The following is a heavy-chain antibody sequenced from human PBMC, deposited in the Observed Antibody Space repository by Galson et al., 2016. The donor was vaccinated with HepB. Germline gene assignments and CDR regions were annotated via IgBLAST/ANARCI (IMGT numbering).Heavy chain of an antibody. V-gene: IGHV3-30-3*01. J-gene: IGHJ3*01. Sequence: SLRLSCATSGITFSRLVMHWVRQAPGKGLEWVAVIGHDGTGKIYADAVGGRFTISKDDSRSTLYLEMDSLAPEDTAVYFCATAGRTSGRSDTFEFWGPGALVSDSS. CDR2: IGHDGTGK. D-gene: IGHD6-19*01. CDR3: ATAGRTSGRSDTFEF. CDR1: GITFSRLV.